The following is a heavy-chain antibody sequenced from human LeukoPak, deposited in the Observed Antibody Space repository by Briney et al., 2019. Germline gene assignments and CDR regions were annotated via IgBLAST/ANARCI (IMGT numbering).Heavy chain of an antibody. D-gene: IGHD3-10*02. V-gene: IGHV3-21*01. CDR1: GFTFSSYG. CDR3: AELGITMIGGV. Sequence: GGSLRLSCAASGFTFSSYGMNWVRRTPGRGLGWVSSITTSSSYMFYADSVRGRFTISRDNAENSLYLQMNSLRAEDTAVYYCAELGITMIGGVWGKGTTVTISS. J-gene: IGHJ6*04. CDR2: ITTSSSYM.